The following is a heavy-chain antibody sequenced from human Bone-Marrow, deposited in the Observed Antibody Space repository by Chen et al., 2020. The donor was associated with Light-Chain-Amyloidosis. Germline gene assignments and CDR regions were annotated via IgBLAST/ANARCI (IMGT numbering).Heavy chain of an antibody. V-gene: IGHV3-9*01. J-gene: IGHJ4*02. CDR3: AKDGGYGSGSYYGY. Sequence: EVQLVESGGGLVQPGRSLRLSCAASGFTFDDYAMHLVRQAPGKGLEWVSGISWNSGSIGYADSVKGRFTISRDNAKNSLYLQMNSLRAEDTALYYCAKDGGYGSGSYYGYWGQGTLVTVSS. CDR2: ISWNSGSI. D-gene: IGHD3-10*01. CDR1: GFTFDDYA.